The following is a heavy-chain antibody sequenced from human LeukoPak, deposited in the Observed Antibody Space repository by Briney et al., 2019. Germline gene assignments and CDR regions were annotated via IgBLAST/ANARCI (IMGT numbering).Heavy chain of an antibody. Sequence: GGTLRLSCAASGFTFSSYGMSWVRQAPGKGLEWVSAISGSGGSTYYADSVKGRFTISRDNSKNTLYLQMNSLRAEDTAVYYCAKDLAGGSYPVGYFDYWGQGTLVTVSS. J-gene: IGHJ4*02. D-gene: IGHD1-26*01. CDR3: AKDLAGGSYPVGYFDY. CDR2: ISGSGGST. V-gene: IGHV3-23*01. CDR1: GFTFSSYG.